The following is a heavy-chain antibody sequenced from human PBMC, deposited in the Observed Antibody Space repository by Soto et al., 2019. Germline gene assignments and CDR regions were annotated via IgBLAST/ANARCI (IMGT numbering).Heavy chain of an antibody. D-gene: IGHD2-15*01. CDR2: FIPILDMA. CDR1: GGTFNTYT. CDR3: AIRYCPDNHCPTDFDF. Sequence: QVQVVQSGAEVKKPESSVKVSCKPSGGTFNTYTVNWVRLAPGHGLEWMGRFIPILDMANYAQKFQDRVTITADRSTFTAYMELNSLASDDTAVYYCAIRYCPDNHCPTDFDFWGPGTRVSVSS. V-gene: IGHV1-69*02. J-gene: IGHJ4*02.